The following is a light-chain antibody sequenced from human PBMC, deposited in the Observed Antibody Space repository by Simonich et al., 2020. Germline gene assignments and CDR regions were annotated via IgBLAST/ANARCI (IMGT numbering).Light chain of an antibody. Sequence: EIVLTQSPGTLSLSPGERATLSCRASQSVSSSYLAWYQQKPGQAPRLLIYGASSRAKGIPDRFSGSGSGTDFTLTISRLEPEDFAVYYCQQYGSSPFTFGPGTKVDIK. V-gene: IGKV3-20*01. J-gene: IGKJ3*01. CDR2: GAS. CDR1: QSVSSSY. CDR3: QQYGSSPFT.